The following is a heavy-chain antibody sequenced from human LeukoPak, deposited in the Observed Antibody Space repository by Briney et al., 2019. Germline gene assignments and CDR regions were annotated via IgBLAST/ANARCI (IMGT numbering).Heavy chain of an antibody. CDR3: ARDYDFWSGYSGAFDI. D-gene: IGHD3-3*01. CDR1: GFTFGDYA. Sequence: GGSLRLSCTASGFTFGDYAMSWFRQAPWKGLEWVANIKQDGSEKYYVDSVKGRFTISRDNAKNSLYLQMNSLRAEDTAVYYCARDYDFWSGYSGAFDIWGQGTMVTVSS. V-gene: IGHV3-7*01. CDR2: IKQDGSEK. J-gene: IGHJ3*02.